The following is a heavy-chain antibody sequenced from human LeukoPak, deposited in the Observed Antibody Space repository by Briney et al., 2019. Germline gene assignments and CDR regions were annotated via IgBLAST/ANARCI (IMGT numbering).Heavy chain of an antibody. CDR3: ARPFFTNYDSSGYPDDAFDI. Sequence: GGSLRLSCAASGFTFSSYEMNWVRQAPGKGLEWVSYISSSGSTIYYADSVKGRFTISRDNAKNSLYLQMNSLRDEDTAVYYCARPFFTNYDSSGYPDDAFDIWGQGTMVTVSS. D-gene: IGHD3-22*01. CDR2: ISSSGSTI. V-gene: IGHV3-48*03. J-gene: IGHJ3*02. CDR1: GFTFSSYE.